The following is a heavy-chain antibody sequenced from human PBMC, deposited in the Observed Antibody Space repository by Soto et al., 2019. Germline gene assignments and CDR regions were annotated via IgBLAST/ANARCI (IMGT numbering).Heavy chain of an antibody. CDR2: IHYGGTT. Sequence: PSETLSLTCTVSGGSVIGYYWSWIRQPPGKGLEWLGYIHYGGTTMYNSSVKSRVTISVDTPRNQFSLKLNSLTAADTAVYCCTRHAVIPKFQYGLDVWGQGTTVTVSS. CDR1: GGSVIGYY. J-gene: IGHJ6*02. CDR3: TRHAVIPKFQYGLDV. V-gene: IGHV4-59*02. D-gene: IGHD3-16*02.